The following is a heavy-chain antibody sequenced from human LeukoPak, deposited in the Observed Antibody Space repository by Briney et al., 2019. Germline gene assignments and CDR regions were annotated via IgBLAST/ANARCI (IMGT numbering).Heavy chain of an antibody. V-gene: IGHV1-69*13. CDR1: GGTFSSYA. CDR3: ARSRDDILNGYIYYYYMDV. J-gene: IGHJ6*03. D-gene: IGHD3-9*01. CDR2: IIPIFGPA. Sequence: SVKLSCKASGGTFSSYAINWVRQAPGQGLEWMGGIIPIFGPANYAQKFQGRVTVTADESTSTAYMELSSLRSEDTAVYYCARSRDDILNGYIYYYYMDVWGKGTTVTVSS.